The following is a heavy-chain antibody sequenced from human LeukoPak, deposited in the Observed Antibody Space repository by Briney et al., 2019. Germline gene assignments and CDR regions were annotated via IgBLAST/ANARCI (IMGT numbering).Heavy chain of an antibody. Sequence: PGGSLRLSCAASGFTFSDYYMSWIRQAPGKGLEWVSHISSSSSTIYYADAVKGRFTISRDNAKNSLYLQMNSLRAADTAVYYCARFYYYYYYMDVWGKGTTVTVSS. CDR1: GFTFSDYY. V-gene: IGHV3-11*04. CDR3: ARFYYYYYYMDV. CDR2: ISSSSSTI. J-gene: IGHJ6*03.